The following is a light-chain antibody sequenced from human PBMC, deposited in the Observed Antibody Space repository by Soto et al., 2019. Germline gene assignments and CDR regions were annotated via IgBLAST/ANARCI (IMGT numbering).Light chain of an antibody. CDR2: GAS. CDR3: QQHGSSPFT. J-gene: IGKJ3*01. CDR1: QSVTTTY. V-gene: IGKV3-20*01. Sequence: EIVLTQSPGTLSLSPGERATLSCRASQSVTTTYLAWYQQKPGQAPRLLIAGASTRATGIPDRFSASGSGTDFTLTISRLEPEDFAVYYCQQHGSSPFTFGPGTKVDIQ.